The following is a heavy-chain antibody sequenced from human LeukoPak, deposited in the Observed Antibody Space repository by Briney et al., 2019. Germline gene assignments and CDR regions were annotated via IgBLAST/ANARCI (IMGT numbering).Heavy chain of an antibody. V-gene: IGHV3-64D*06. D-gene: IGHD3-22*01. J-gene: IGHJ4*02. CDR1: GITFSDYA. CDR3: VIDPYYYDSSGSQGI. CDR2: ISDDGGGT. Sequence: GGSLRLSCSASGITFSDYAMHWVRQAPGKGLEYVSGISDDGGGTYYADSVKGRFTISRDNSKNALSLQVSSLRAEDTAVYYCVIDPYYYDSSGSQGIWGQGTLVTVSS.